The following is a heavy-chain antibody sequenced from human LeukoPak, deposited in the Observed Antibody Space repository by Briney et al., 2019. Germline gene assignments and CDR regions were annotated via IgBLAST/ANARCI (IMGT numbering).Heavy chain of an antibody. CDR1: GFTFSTY. J-gene: IGHJ5*02. V-gene: IGHV3-21*04. D-gene: IGHD5-18*01. Sequence: GESLRLSCAASGFTFSTYMNWVRQAPGKGLEWLSSITSSSSYIYYADSVKGRFTISRDNAKNSLYLQMNSLRVEDTALYYCGKAGEVDTAMVMSWGQGTLVTVSS. CDR3: GKAGEVDTAMVMS. CDR2: ITSSSSYI.